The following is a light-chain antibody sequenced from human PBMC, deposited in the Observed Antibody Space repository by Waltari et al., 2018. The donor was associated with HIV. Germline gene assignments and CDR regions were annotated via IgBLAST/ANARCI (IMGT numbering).Light chain of an antibody. CDR2: EAA. V-gene: IGKV3-15*01. CDR3: QQYDDGPRGIT. CDR1: QSISAK. J-gene: IGKJ2*01. Sequence: EIVMTQSPHTLSVSPGQRVTLSCRASQSISAKIAWYQQRPGQAPRLIIYEAATRPSGIPARFSGSGSGTEFTLTITSLQSEDFATYFCQQYDDGPRGITFGQGTMLEIK.